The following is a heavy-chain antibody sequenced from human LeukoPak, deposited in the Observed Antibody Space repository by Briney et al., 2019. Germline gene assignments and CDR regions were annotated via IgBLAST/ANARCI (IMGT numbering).Heavy chain of an antibody. J-gene: IGHJ5*02. CDR1: GFTFSSYA. CDR2: ISGSGGST. D-gene: IGHD3-22*01. Sequence: GGSLRLSCGASGFTFSSYAMSWVRQAPGKGLEWVSAISGSGGSTYYADSVKGRFTISRDNSKNTLYLQMNSLRAEDTAVYYCAKEPYYYDSSGYYHWGQGTLVTVSS. V-gene: IGHV3-23*01. CDR3: AKEPYYYDSSGYYH.